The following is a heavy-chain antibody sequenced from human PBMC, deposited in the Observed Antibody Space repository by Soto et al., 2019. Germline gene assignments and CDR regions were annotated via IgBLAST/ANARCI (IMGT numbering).Heavy chain of an antibody. Sequence: QVQLVQSGAEVKKPGSSVKVSCKASGGTFSSYTISWVRQAPGQGLEWMGRIIPILGIANYAQKFQGRVTITADNSTSTADMELSSLRSEDTAVYYCSVLAVAAQRYAFDIWGQGTMVTVSS. V-gene: IGHV1-69*02. D-gene: IGHD6-19*01. J-gene: IGHJ3*02. CDR3: SVLAVAAQRYAFDI. CDR1: GGTFSSYT. CDR2: IIPILGIA.